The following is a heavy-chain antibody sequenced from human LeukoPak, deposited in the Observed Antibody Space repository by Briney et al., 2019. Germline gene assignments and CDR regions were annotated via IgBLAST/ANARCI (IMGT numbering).Heavy chain of an antibody. CDR2: IRPDGSNE. CDR3: AKVSVAGTTLRDY. V-gene: IGHV3-30*02. J-gene: IGHJ4*02. D-gene: IGHD6-19*01. Sequence: GGSLRLSCAASRFIFSTYGMHWVRQAPGKGLEWVAFIRPDGSNEYYAASVRGRFAISRDNSQNTLHLQMNSLRLEDTAVYYCAKVSVAGTTLRDYWGQGTLVTVSS. CDR1: RFIFSTYG.